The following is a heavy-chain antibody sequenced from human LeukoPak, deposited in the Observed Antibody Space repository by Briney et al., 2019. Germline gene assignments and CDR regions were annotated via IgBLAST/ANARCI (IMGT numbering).Heavy chain of an antibody. Sequence: PGGSLRLSCAASGFTFSSYWMSWVRQAPGKGLEWVANIKQDGSEKYYVDSVKGRFTISRDNAKNSLYLQMNSLRAEDTAVYYCARDSYGDYPYYFDYWGQGTLVTVSS. CDR2: IKQDGSEK. J-gene: IGHJ4*02. D-gene: IGHD4-17*01. V-gene: IGHV3-7*01. CDR3: ARDSYGDYPYYFDY. CDR1: GFTFSSYW.